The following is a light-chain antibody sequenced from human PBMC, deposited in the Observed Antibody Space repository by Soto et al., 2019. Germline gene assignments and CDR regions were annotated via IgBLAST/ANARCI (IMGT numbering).Light chain of an antibody. J-gene: IGKJ4*01. CDR1: QSVSSSY. CDR2: GAF. Sequence: EIVLTQSPGTLSLSPGERATLSCRASQSVSSSYLAWYQQKPGQAPRLLIYGAFNRATGIPDRFSGSGSGTDFTLTISRLEPEDFAVYYCQQYGSSSLTFGGGTKVEIK. CDR3: QQYGSSSLT. V-gene: IGKV3-20*01.